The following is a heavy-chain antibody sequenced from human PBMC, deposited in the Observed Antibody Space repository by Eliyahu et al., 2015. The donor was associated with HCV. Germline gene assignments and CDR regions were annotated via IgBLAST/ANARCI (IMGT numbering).Heavy chain of an antibody. CDR3: ARIVLRSSGWSYYYYYGMDV. Sequence: QVTLKESGPVLVKPTETLTLTCTXSGFSLSNXRMGVXXIXQPPGKALEWLAHIFSNDEKSYSTSLKSRLTISKDTSKSQVVLTMTNMDPVDTATYYCARIVLRSSGWSYYYYYGMDVWGQGTTVTVSS. CDR1: GFSLSNXRMG. V-gene: IGHV2-26*01. J-gene: IGHJ6*02. CDR2: IFSNDEK. D-gene: IGHD6-19*01.